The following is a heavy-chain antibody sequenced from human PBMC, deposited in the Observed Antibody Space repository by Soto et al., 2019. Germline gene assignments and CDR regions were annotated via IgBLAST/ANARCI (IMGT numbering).Heavy chain of an antibody. CDR3: ARVYLNWFDP. J-gene: IGHJ5*02. Sequence: PGGSLRLSCVASGFSLSNYDMDWVRQAPGEGLEWVAIIFYDGSNRYYPDSVKGRFTISRDNSKNTVYLQMNSLRAEDTAVYYCARVYLNWFDPWGQGTLVTVSS. V-gene: IGHV3-33*01. CDR2: IFYDGSNR. CDR1: GFSLSNYD.